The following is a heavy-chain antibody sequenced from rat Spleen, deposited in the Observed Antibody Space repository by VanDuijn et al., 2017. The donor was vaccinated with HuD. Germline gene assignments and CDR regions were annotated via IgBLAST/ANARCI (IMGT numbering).Heavy chain of an antibody. D-gene: IGHD1-11*01. Sequence: EVQLVESGGGLVQPGRSMKLSCAASGFTFTNYDMAWVRQAPTKGMEWVASISFDGSSTYYRDSVKGRFTISRDNAKNTLYLQMDSLRAEDTATYYCARQGYVGYYNCFTYWGQGTLVTVSS. CDR2: ISFDGSST. CDR3: ARQGYVGYYNCFTY. J-gene: IGHJ3*01. V-gene: IGHV5-25*01. CDR1: GFTFTNYD.